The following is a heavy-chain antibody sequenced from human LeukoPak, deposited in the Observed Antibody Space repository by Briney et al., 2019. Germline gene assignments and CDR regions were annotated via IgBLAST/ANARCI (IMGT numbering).Heavy chain of an antibody. CDR2: INPNSGGT. CDR3: ARDLSVVPAAILQT. J-gene: IGHJ5*02. Sequence: ASVRVSCKASGYTFTGYYMHWVRQAPGQGLEWMGWINPNSGGTNYAQKFQGRVTMTRDTSISTAYMELSRLRSDDTAVYYYARDLSVVPAAILQTWGQGTLVTASS. V-gene: IGHV1-2*02. CDR1: GYTFTGYY. D-gene: IGHD2-2*02.